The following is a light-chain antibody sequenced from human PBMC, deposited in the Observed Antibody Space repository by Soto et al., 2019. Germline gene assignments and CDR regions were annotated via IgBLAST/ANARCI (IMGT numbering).Light chain of an antibody. J-gene: IGKJ4*01. V-gene: IGKV3-15*01. CDR3: QQYNNWPPLS. CDR1: QSVSSN. CDR2: GAS. Sequence: EIVMTQSPATLSVSPGERATFSCRASQSVSSNLAWYQQKPGQAPRLLIYGASTSATGIPARFSGSGSGKEFTLPISSLQSEDFAVYYCQQYNNWPPLSFGGGTKVEIK.